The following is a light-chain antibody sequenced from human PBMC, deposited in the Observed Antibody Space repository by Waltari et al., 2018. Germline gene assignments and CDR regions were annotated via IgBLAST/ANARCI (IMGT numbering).Light chain of an antibody. V-gene: IGLV2-14*03. CDR2: DVS. CDR3: SSKTSSSTVV. J-gene: IGLJ2*01. Sequence: QSALTQPASVSGSPGQSITISCPGTSSDVGGYNCVSWYQHHPGKAPKLLVFDVSTRPSGASNRFSGSKSGNTASLTIAGLQAGDEADYYCSSKTSSSTVVFGGGTKLTVL. CDR1: SSDVGGYNC.